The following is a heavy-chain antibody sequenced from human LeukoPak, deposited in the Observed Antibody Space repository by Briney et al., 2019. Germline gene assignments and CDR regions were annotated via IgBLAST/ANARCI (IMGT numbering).Heavy chain of an antibody. CDR2: INHSGST. D-gene: IGHD3-22*01. J-gene: IGHJ3*02. CDR1: GGSFSGYY. CDR3: ARSPYYYDSSGPKNAFDI. Sequence: SETLSLTCAVYGGSFSGYYWSWIRQPPGKGLEWIGEINHSGSTNYNPSLKSRVTISVDTSKNQFSLKLSSVTAADTAVYYCARSPYYYDSSGPKNAFDIWGQGTMVTVSS. V-gene: IGHV4-34*01.